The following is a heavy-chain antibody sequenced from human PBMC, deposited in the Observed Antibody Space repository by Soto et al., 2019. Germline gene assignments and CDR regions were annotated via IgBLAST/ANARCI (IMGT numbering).Heavy chain of an antibody. D-gene: IGHD5-12*01. CDR1: GGSISSYY. V-gene: IGHV4-59*01. CDR3: ASLHDIVATFDY. J-gene: IGHJ4*02. Sequence: PSETLSLTCTVSGGSISSYYWSWIRQPPGKGLEWIGYIYYSGSTNYNPSLKSRVTISVDTSKNQFSLKLSSVTAADTAVYYCASLHDIVATFDYWGQGTLVTVSS. CDR2: IYYSGST.